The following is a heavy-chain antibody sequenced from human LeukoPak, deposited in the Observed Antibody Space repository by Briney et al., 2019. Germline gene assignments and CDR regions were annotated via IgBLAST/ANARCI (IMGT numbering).Heavy chain of an antibody. V-gene: IGHV1-69*05. Sequence: ASVKVSCKASGGTFSSYAISWVRQAPGQGLEWMGGIIPIFGTANYAQKFQGRVTITTDESTSTAYMELSSLRSEDTAVYYCARGASTIFAHSWFDPWGQGTLVTVSS. CDR3: ARGASTIFAHSWFDP. J-gene: IGHJ5*02. D-gene: IGHD3-3*01. CDR1: GGTFSSYA. CDR2: IIPIFGTA.